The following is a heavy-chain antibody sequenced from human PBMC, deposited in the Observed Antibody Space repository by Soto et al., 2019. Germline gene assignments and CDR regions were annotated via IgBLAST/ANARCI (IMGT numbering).Heavy chain of an antibody. CDR2: INHIGST. V-gene: IGHV4-34*01. CDR1: GGSFSGYY. CDR3: ARTGRWQDLVNLWPFYYMDV. Sequence: QVQLQQWGAGLLKPSETLSLTCAVYGGSFSGYYLSWIRQPPGKGLEWVGEINHIGSTNYNPSLKSRVTISVDMSKNEITVKLTSVTAADTAVYYCARTGRWQDLVNLWPFYYMDVWGEGTTVTVSS. J-gene: IGHJ6*03. D-gene: IGHD6-13*01.